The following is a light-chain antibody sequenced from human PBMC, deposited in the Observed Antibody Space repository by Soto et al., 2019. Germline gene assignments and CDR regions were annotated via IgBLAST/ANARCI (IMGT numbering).Light chain of an antibody. Sequence: EIVLTQSPGTLSLSPGERATLSCRASQSVSSYLAWYQQSPGQAPRLLIYGVSSRATGIPDRFSGSGSGTDFTLTISRLEPEDFAVYYCQQYSIFALSFGGGTKVEIK. V-gene: IGKV3-20*01. CDR2: GVS. CDR3: QQYSIFALS. CDR1: QSVSSY. J-gene: IGKJ4*01.